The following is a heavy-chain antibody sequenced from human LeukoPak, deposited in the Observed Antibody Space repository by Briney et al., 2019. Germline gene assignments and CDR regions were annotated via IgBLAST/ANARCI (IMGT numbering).Heavy chain of an antibody. Sequence: PGGSLRLSCTASGCTFSNYGMHWVRQAPGKGLEWVAVISYDGSNEYYADSVKGRFTVSRDNSKNTLFLQMNSLRPEDTAVYHCAKAALFSGYYPPFDYWGQGTLVTVSS. CDR2: ISYDGSNE. V-gene: IGHV3-30*18. CDR1: GCTFSNYG. D-gene: IGHD3-22*01. CDR3: AKAALFSGYYPPFDY. J-gene: IGHJ4*02.